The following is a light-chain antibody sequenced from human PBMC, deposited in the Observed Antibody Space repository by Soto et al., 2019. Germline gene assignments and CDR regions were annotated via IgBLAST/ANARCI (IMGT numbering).Light chain of an antibody. V-gene: IGKV3-20*01. CDR2: GAH. CDR1: QRISSSY. Sequence: EIVLTQSPGTLSLSPGDRVTLSCRASQRISSSYLAWYHHKPGQSPSFLTSGAHNRAVGIPGRFSGSGSGTDFTLSIHRLEPEDFAVYYCQQYGRSFGQGTRLEIK. CDR3: QQYGRS. J-gene: IGKJ5*01.